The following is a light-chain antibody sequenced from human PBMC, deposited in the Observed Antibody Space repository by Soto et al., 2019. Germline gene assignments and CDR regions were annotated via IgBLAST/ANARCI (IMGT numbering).Light chain of an antibody. CDR3: SSCTSSSTRV. CDR2: EVS. CDR1: SSDVGGYNY. J-gene: IGLJ2*01. V-gene: IGLV2-14*01. Sequence: QSALTQPASVSGSPGQSITISCTGTSSDVGGYNYVSWYQQHPGKAPKLIIYEVSNRPSGISNRFSGSKSGNTASLTISGLQAEDEADYYCSSCTSSSTRVFGGGTKVTVL.